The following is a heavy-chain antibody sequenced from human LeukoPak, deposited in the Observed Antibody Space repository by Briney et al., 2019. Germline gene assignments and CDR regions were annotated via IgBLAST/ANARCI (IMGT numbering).Heavy chain of an antibody. CDR1: GCTFSSYW. CDR2: IKHDRSEK. CDR3: ARRQIQLWFP. D-gene: IGHD5-18*01. V-gene: IGHV3-7*01. J-gene: IGHJ5*02. Sequence: GGSLTLTCAASGCTFSSYWLSWVRQAPGKGLEWVANIKHDRSEKYYIDSVKGRVTISRDKAKNSLYLQMNCLRAEDTAVYYCARRQIQLWFPWGQGTLVTVSS.